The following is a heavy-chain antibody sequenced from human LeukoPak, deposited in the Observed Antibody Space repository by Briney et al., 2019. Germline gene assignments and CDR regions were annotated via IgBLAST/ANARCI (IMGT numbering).Heavy chain of an antibody. CDR1: GYTFTGYY. Sequence: ASVKVSCKASGYTFTGYYMHWVRQAPGQGLEWMGWINPNSGGTNYAQKFQGRVTMTRDTSISTAYMELSRLRSDDTAVYYCARVLVDWSGYLYFDYWGQGTLVTVSS. CDR3: ARVLVDWSGYLYFDY. CDR2: INPNSGGT. D-gene: IGHD3-3*01. V-gene: IGHV1-2*02. J-gene: IGHJ4*02.